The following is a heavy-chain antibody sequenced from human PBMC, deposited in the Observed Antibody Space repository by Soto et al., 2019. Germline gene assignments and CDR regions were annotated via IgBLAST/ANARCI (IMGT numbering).Heavy chain of an antibody. V-gene: IGHV3-53*01. CDR3: ARGEDSYGSDAFDI. CDR2: IYSGGST. J-gene: IGHJ3*02. CDR1: GFTVSSNY. D-gene: IGHD5-18*01. Sequence: GGSLRLSCAASGFTVSSNYMSWVRQAPGKGLEWVSVIYSGGSTYYADSVKGRFTISRDNSKNTLYLQMNSLRAEDTAVYYCARGEDSYGSDAFDIWGQGTMVTVSS.